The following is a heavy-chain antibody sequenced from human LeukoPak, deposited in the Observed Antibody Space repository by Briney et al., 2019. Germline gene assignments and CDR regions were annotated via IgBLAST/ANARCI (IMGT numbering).Heavy chain of an antibody. J-gene: IGHJ4*02. CDR1: GGSFRGYY. CDR3: ARGLGGNSRY. Sequence: SETLSLTCAVYGGSFRGYYWSWIRQPPGKGLEWIGEINHSGSTNYNPSLKSRVTISVDTSKNQFSLKLSSVTAADTAVYYCARGLGGNSRYWGQGTLVTVSS. V-gene: IGHV4-34*01. CDR2: INHSGST. D-gene: IGHD4-23*01.